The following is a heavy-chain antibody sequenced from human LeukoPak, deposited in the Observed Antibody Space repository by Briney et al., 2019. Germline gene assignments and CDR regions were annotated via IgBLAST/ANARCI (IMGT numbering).Heavy chain of an antibody. J-gene: IGHJ6*03. CDR1: GFTFDDYA. CDR3: AERADGCSGVSCYYYYMDV. Sequence: QPGRSLRLSCAASGFTFDDYAMHWVRQAPGKGLEWVSTISGVGDSTYYAESVKGRFTMSRDNSKNTVYLQVNSLRVDDTAIYYCAERADGCSGVSCYYYYMDVWGKGTTVTVSS. D-gene: IGHD2-15*01. CDR2: ISGVGDST. V-gene: IGHV3-23*01.